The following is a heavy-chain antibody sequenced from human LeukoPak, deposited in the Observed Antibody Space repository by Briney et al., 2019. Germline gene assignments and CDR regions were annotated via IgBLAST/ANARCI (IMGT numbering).Heavy chain of an antibody. CDR1: GYTFTSYG. CDR3: AREPTYYYGSGSYGSGFDY. D-gene: IGHD3-10*01. Sequence: ASVKVSCKASGYTFTSYGISWVRQAPGQGLEWMGWISPYNGNTNYAQKLQGRVTMTRDTSISTAYMELSRLRSDDTAVYYCAREPTYYYGSGSYGSGFDYWGQGTLVTVSS. CDR2: ISPYNGNT. J-gene: IGHJ4*02. V-gene: IGHV1-18*01.